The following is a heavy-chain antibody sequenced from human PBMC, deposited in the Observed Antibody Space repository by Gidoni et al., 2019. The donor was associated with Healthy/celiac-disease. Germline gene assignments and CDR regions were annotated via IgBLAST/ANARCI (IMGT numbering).Heavy chain of an antibody. Sequence: EVQLLESGGGLVQPGGSLRLSCAASGFTFSIDAMSWVRQAPGKGLVWVSASSGSGGSTYYADSVKGRFTISRDNSKNTLYLQMNSLRAEDTAVYYCANDGGDSSSWLLYYYYGMDVWGQGTTVTVSS. CDR1: GFTFSIDA. V-gene: IGHV3-23*01. D-gene: IGHD6-13*01. J-gene: IGHJ6*02. CDR2: SSGSGGST. CDR3: ANDGGDSSSWLLYYYYGMDV.